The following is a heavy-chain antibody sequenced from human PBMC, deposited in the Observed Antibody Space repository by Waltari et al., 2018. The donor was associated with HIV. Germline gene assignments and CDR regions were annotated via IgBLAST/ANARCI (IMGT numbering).Heavy chain of an antibody. CDR2: FDPEDDET. CDR3: ATDFSGMVRAYSYYSLDV. Sequence: QVQLVQSGAEVKKPGASVKVSCRVSGHTPSELTMHWWRQVPGKGLEWMGNFDPEDDETIYAQKFQGRVTMTEDTSSDTAYMELSSLTSGDTAVYYCATDFSGMVRAYSYYSLDVWGQGTTVTVSS. CDR1: GHTPSELT. V-gene: IGHV1-24*01. D-gene: IGHD3-10*01. J-gene: IGHJ6*02.